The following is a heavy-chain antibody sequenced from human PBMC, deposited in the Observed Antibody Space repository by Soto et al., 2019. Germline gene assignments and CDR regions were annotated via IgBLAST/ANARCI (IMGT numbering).Heavy chain of an antibody. CDR3: ARETYGDYVGYFDP. CDR2: IYLGGSP. CDR1: GDSVSSDY. J-gene: IGHJ5*02. Sequence: PSETLSLTCTVSGDSVSSDYWSWIRRPPGKSLEYIGFIYLGGSPNYNPSLENRVTISVDRSKNQFSLKVRSVTAADTAVYYCARETYGDYVGYFDPWGQGIQVTVSS. D-gene: IGHD4-17*01. V-gene: IGHV4-59*02.